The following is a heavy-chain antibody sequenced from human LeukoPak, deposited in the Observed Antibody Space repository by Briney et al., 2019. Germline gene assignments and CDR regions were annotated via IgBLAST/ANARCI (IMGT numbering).Heavy chain of an antibody. D-gene: IGHD4-17*01. CDR1: GYTFTSYP. V-gene: IGHV1-18*01. CDR2: ITTYNGNT. CDR3: ARGYDYGDYVGDFDY. J-gene: IGHJ4*02. Sequence: ASVKVSCKASGYTFTSYPITWVRQAPGQGLEWMGWITTYNGNTTYAQKLQGRVTITTDTSTSTAYMDLRGLRSDDTAVYYCARGYDYGDYVGDFDYWGQGTLVTVSS.